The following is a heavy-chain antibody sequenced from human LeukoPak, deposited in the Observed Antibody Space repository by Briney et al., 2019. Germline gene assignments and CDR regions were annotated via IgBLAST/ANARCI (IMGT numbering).Heavy chain of an antibody. V-gene: IGHV4-34*01. CDR3: ARYSGSYSGFDY. D-gene: IGHD1-26*01. CDR2: INHSGST. CDR1: GGSFSGYY. J-gene: IGHJ4*02. Sequence: SETLSLTCAVYGGSFSGYYWSWIRQRPGKGLEWIGEINHSGSTNYNPSLKSRVTISVDTSKNQFSLKLSSVTAADTAVYYCARYSGSYSGFDYWGQGTLVTVSS.